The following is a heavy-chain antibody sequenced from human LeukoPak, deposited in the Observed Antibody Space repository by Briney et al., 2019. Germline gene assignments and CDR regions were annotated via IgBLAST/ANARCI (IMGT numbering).Heavy chain of an antibody. CDR1: GGSISSGGYC. D-gene: IGHD2-15*01. J-gene: IGHJ6*02. Sequence: PSESLSLTCAVSGGSISSGGYCWSWLRQPPGKGLEWIGYIYHSGSTYYNPSLKSRVTISVDRSKNQFPLKLSSVAAADTAAYYCARGRGGGSCYSTRCGWHYGMDVWGQETTVTVSS. CDR3: ARGRGGGSCYSTRCGWHYGMDV. CDR2: IYHSGST. V-gene: IGHV4-30-2*01.